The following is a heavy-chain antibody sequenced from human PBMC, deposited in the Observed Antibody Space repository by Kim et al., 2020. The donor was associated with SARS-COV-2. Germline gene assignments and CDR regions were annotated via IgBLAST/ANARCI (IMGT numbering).Heavy chain of an antibody. D-gene: IGHD6-13*01. V-gene: IGHV4-59*01. CDR2: SGST. Sequence: SGSTNYNPSLKSRVTISVDTSKNQFSLKLSSVTAADTAVYYCARMGAAAYWGQGTLVTVSS. J-gene: IGHJ4*02. CDR3: ARMGAAAY.